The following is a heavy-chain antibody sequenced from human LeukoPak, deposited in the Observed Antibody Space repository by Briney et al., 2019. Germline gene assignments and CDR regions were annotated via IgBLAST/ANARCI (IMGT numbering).Heavy chain of an antibody. CDR1: AYTFTDYA. D-gene: IGHD2-15*01. V-gene: IGHV1-3*04. CDR2: INTGKGNT. CDR3: ARDHVVGLAPFDP. J-gene: IGHJ5*02. Sequence: GPSAKVSCKSSAYTFTDYAPHRVRQAPPQRLEWIGWINTGKGNTKYSQKFQGRVTITMDTSASTAYMELSSLRSEDTAVYYCARDHVVGLAPFDPWGQGTLVTVSS.